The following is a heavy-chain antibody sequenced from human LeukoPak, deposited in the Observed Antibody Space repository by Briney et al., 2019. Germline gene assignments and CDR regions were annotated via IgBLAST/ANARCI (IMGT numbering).Heavy chain of an antibody. J-gene: IGHJ3*01. Sequence: GGSLRLSCAASGFPFSIYSMNWVRQAPGKGLEWVSSISSSSKYIYQADSLKGRFTISRDNTKNSLYLQMNSLRAEDTAVYYCARVKEASVFDVWGQGTMVTVSS. D-gene: IGHD5/OR15-5a*01. CDR2: ISSSSKYI. CDR1: GFPFSIYS. V-gene: IGHV3-21*01. CDR3: ARVKEASVFDV.